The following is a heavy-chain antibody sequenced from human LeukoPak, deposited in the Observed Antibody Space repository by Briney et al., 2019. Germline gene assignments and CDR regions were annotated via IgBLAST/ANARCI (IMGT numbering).Heavy chain of an antibody. CDR2: IYPGDSDT. V-gene: IGHV5-51*01. CDR1: GYSFTSYW. Sequence: GEPLKISCKGSGYSFTSYWIGWVRQMPGKGLEWMGIIYPGDSDTRYSPSFQGQVTISADKSISTAYLQWSSLKASDTAMYYCARRGIAVAAHPDYWGQGTLVTVSS. CDR3: ARRGIAVAAHPDY. D-gene: IGHD6-19*01. J-gene: IGHJ4*02.